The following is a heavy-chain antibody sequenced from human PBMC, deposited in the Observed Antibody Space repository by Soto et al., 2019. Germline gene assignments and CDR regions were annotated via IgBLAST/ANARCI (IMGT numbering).Heavy chain of an antibody. CDR2: IIPVFGTT. CDR1: GGSFTSYS. J-gene: IGHJ4*02. D-gene: IGHD2-8*01. Sequence: QVQLVQSGAEVKKPGSSLKLSCRASGGSFTSYSISWLRQAPGQGLEWMGGIIPVFGTTSYAQRLQGRVTITADESTSTAYLDLSSLISEDTAVYYCARDPRIYCTRSSCHSYFDSWGQGTLVTVSS. CDR3: ARDPRIYCTRSSCHSYFDS. V-gene: IGHV1-69*01.